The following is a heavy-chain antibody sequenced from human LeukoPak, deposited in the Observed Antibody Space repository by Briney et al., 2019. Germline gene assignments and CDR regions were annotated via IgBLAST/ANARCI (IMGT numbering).Heavy chain of an antibody. V-gene: IGHV4-31*03. Sequence: SETLSLTCTVSGGSISTGGYYWSWIRQHPGKGLEWIACIYYSGSTYYNPSLESRITISVDTSKNQFSLKLSSVTAADTAVYYCAREFRSGNKYFDYWGQGTLVTVSS. CDR2: IYYSGST. CDR1: GGSISTGGYY. J-gene: IGHJ4*02. D-gene: IGHD3-10*01. CDR3: AREFRSGNKYFDY.